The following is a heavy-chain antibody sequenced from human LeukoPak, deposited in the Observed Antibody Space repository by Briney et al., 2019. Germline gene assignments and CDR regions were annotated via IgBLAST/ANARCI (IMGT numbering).Heavy chain of an antibody. D-gene: IGHD1-26*01. Sequence: SVKVSCKASGGTFSSYAISWVRQAPGQGLEWMGGIIPIFGTANYAQKFQGRVTMTRDTSTGTVYMELSSLRSEDTAVYYCARDLVGATRSPLVDWGQGTLVTVSS. CDR3: ARDLVGATRSPLVD. V-gene: IGHV1-69*05. CDR2: IIPIFGTA. CDR1: GGTFSSYA. J-gene: IGHJ4*02.